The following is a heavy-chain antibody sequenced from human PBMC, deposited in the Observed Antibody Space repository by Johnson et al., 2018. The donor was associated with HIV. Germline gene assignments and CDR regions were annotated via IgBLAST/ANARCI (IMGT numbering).Heavy chain of an antibody. CDR3: AKDERQLGGWSHAFDM. J-gene: IGHJ3*02. D-gene: IGHD7-27*01. CDR2: IRYDGSNK. V-gene: IGHV3-30*02. Sequence: QMQLVESGGGVVQPGGSLRLSCVASGFTFSNYGMHWVRQAPGKGLEWVAFIRYDGSNKYYADSVKGQFTISRDNSKNTLYLQMKSLRGEDTAVYYCAKDERQLGGWSHAFDMWGQVTKVTVSS. CDR1: GFTFSNYG.